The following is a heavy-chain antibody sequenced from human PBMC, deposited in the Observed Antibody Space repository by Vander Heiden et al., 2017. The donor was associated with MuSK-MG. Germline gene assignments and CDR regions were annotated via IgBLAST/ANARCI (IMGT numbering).Heavy chain of an antibody. D-gene: IGHD3-10*01. J-gene: IGHJ4*02. CDR1: GFSLNNAGMG. CDR3: GRIPFGSSHVDY. CDR2: IHPNDEK. V-gene: IGHV2-26*01. Sequence: QVTLKESGPVLVKPTESLTLTCSASGFSLNNAGMGVSWLRQPPGRALEWLAHIHPNDEKPYSPSLRSGLTIYKDTSKTQVVLTMTNVDPVDTGTYYCGRIPFGSSHVDYWGQGTPVTVSS.